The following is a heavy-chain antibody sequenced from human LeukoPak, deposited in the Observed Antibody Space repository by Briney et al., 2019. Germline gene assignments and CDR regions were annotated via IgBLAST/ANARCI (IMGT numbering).Heavy chain of an antibody. CDR3: AKDRANWAIDD. D-gene: IGHD3-16*01. CDR2: IGGDGIA. CDR1: GFTFTDHP. J-gene: IGHJ4*02. Sequence: GGSLRLSCVASGFTFTDHPMNWVRQAPGKGLEWISYIGGDGIAFYADSVKGRFTASKDDARKSMYLQMNSLRVEDTAVYYCAKDRANWAIDDWGQGTQVAVSS. V-gene: IGHV3-69-1*01.